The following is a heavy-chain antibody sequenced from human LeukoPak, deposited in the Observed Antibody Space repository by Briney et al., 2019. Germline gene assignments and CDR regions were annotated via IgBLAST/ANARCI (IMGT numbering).Heavy chain of an antibody. D-gene: IGHD3-3*01. V-gene: IGHV3-23*01. CDR2: ISGSGGST. CDR3: ARRSPYYDFWSGYYGFDY. J-gene: IGHJ4*02. Sequence: PGGSLRLSCAASGFTFSSYAMSWVRQAPGKGLEWVSAISGSGGSTYYADSVKGRFTISRDNSKNTLYLQMNSLRAEDTAVYYCARRSPYYDFWSGYYGFDYWGQGTLVTVSS. CDR1: GFTFSSYA.